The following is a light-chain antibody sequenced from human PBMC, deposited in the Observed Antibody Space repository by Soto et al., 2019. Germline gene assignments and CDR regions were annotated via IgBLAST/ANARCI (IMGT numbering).Light chain of an antibody. V-gene: IGKV2-28*01. CDR1: QSLLHSNAYNY. Sequence: DIVMTQSPLSLPVTPGEPASISCRSSQSLLHSNAYNYLDWYLQRPGQSPQLLIYLGSNRASGVPDRFSGSGSGTDFTLKISRVEAEDVGVYYCMQALQTSWTFGQGTKVETK. CDR3: MQALQTSWT. CDR2: LGS. J-gene: IGKJ1*01.